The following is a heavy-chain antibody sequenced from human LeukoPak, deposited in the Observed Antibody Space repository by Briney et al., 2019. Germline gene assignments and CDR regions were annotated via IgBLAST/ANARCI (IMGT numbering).Heavy chain of an antibody. CDR1: GGSFSGYY. CDR3: AREVVPAASRVGTRTLNWFDP. Sequence: SETLSLTCAVYGGSFSGYYWSWIRQHPGKGLEWIGYIYYSGSTYYNPSLKSRVTISVDTSKNQFSLKLSSVTAADTAVYYCAREVVPAASRVGTRTLNWFDPWGQGTLVTVSS. CDR2: IYYSGST. D-gene: IGHD2-2*01. V-gene: IGHV4-31*11. J-gene: IGHJ5*02.